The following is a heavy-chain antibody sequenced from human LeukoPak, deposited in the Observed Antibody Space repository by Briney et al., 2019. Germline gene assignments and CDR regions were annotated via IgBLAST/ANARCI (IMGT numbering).Heavy chain of an antibody. CDR2: IYHSGST. J-gene: IGHJ4*02. D-gene: IGHD6-19*01. Sequence: PGGSLRLSCAASGFTFSSYAMSWVRQAPGKGLEWIGEIYHSGSTNYNPSLKSRVTISVDKSKNQFSLKLSSVTAADTAVYYCARVGSTYSSGLHFDYWGQGTLVTVSS. CDR1: GFTFSSYAM. CDR3: ARVGSTYSSGLHFDY. V-gene: IGHV4-4*02.